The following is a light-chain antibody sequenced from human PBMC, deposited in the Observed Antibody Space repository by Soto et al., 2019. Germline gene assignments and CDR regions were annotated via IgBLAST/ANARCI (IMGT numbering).Light chain of an antibody. V-gene: IGKV3-20*01. J-gene: IGKJ4*01. Sequence: EIVFTQSPGNLSLSPGERATLACKASQTICNTFLAWYQRRPGQAPRLLIYGASGRATGIPDRFSGSGSGTDFTLTISRLEPEDFAVYYCQQFGVSPTFGGGTKVDIK. CDR3: QQFGVSPT. CDR2: GAS. CDR1: QTICNTF.